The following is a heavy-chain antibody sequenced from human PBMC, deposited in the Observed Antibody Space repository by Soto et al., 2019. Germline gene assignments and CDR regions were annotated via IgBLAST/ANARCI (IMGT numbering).Heavy chain of an antibody. Sequence: QMHLVESGGGVVQPGRSLRLSCASSGFSFSSHGMHWVRQAPGKGLEWVAVIWYDGSNKYYADSVKGRFTNSRDNSKNTLYLQMNSLRAEDTAVYYCARYAISSRPGWFGPWGEGTLVIVSS. CDR2: IWYDGSNK. J-gene: IGHJ5*02. D-gene: IGHD2-8*01. CDR3: ARYAISSRPGWFGP. V-gene: IGHV3-33*01. CDR1: GFSFSSHG.